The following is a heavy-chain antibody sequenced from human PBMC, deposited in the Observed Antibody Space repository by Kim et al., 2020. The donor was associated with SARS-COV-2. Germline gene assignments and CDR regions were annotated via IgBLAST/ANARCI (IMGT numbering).Heavy chain of an antibody. CDR3: AKKGPYSSRLDAFDI. D-gene: IGHD6-13*01. J-gene: IGHJ3*02. Sequence: DSVEGRFTISRDNSKNTLYLQMNSLSAEDTAVYYCAKKGPYSSRLDAFDIWGQGTMVTVSS. V-gene: IGHV3-30*02.